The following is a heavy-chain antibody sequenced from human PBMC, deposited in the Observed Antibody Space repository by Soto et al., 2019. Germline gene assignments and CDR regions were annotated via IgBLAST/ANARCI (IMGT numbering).Heavy chain of an antibody. CDR1: GGSISSGGYY. J-gene: IGHJ4*02. V-gene: IGHV4-31*03. Sequence: QVQLQESGPGLVKPSQTLSLTCTVSGGSISSGGYYWSWIRQHPGKGLEWIGYIYYSGSTYYNPSLKSRVTISVDTSKNQFSLKLSSVTAADTAVYYCARATDCISTSCYMTVFDYWGQGTLVTVSS. D-gene: IGHD2-2*02. CDR2: IYYSGST. CDR3: ARATDCISTSCYMTVFDY.